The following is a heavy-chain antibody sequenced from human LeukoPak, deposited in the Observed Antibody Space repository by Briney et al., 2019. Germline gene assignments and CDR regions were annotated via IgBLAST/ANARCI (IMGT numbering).Heavy chain of an antibody. V-gene: IGHV1-24*01. CDR1: GYTLTELS. D-gene: IGHD1-26*01. CDR2: FDPEDGET. Sequence: ASVKVSCKVSGYTLTELSMHWVRQAPGKGLEWMGGFDPEDGETIYAQKFLGRVTMTEDTSTDTAYMELSSLRSEDTAVYYCATTIPSRSYYEMWAFDIWGQGTMVTVSS. J-gene: IGHJ3*02. CDR3: ATTIPSRSYYEMWAFDI.